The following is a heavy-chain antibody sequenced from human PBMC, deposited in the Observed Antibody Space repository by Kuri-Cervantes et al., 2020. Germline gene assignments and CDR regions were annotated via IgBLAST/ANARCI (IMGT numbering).Heavy chain of an antibody. CDR2: IYSGGST. CDR1: GFTFSSYA. J-gene: IGHJ4*02. D-gene: IGHD6-19*01. V-gene: IGHV3-66*02. CDR3: ARGTSIAVAGIPGAFDY. Sequence: GGSLRLSCAASGFTFSSYAMSWVRQAPGKGLEWVSVIYSGGSTYYADSVKGRFTISRDNSKNTLYLQMNSLRAEDTAVYYCARGTSIAVAGIPGAFDYWGQGTLVTVSS.